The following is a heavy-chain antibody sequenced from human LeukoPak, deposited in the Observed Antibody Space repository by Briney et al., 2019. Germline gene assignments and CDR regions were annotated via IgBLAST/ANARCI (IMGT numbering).Heavy chain of an antibody. Sequence: ASVKVSCKASGYTFTSYDINWVRQATGQGLEWMGWMNPNSGNTGYAQKFQGRVAMTRNTSISTAYMELSSLRSEDTAVYYCARPLGYCSGGSCFPILWYWGQGTLVTVSS. CDR1: GYTFTSYD. V-gene: IGHV1-8*01. CDR2: MNPNSGNT. J-gene: IGHJ4*02. CDR3: ARPLGYCSGGSCFPILWY. D-gene: IGHD2-15*01.